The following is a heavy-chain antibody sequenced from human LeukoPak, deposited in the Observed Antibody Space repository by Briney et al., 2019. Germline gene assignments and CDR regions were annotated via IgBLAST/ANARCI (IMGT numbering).Heavy chain of an antibody. CDR3: ARDGTYGSGSPM. J-gene: IGHJ4*02. V-gene: IGHV1-69*05. CDR1: GGTFTSYA. D-gene: IGHD3-10*01. CDR2: IIPIFGTA. Sequence: SVKVSCKASGGTFTSYAISWVRQAPGQGLEWMGRIIPIFGTANYAQKFQGRVTITTDESTSTAYMELSSLRSEDTAVYYCARDGTYGSGSPMWGQGTLVTVSS.